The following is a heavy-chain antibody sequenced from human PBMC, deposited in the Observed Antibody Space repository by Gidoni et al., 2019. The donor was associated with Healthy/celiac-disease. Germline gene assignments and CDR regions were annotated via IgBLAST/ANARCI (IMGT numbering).Heavy chain of an antibody. CDR1: GFTVGDDD. J-gene: IGHJ4*02. V-gene: IGHV3-49*05. D-gene: IGHD3-22*01. Sequence: EVQLVESGGGLVKPGRALRLSCTASGFTVGDDDMSWFRQAPGKGLEWVGFIRIKAYGGTTEYAASVKGRFTISRDDSKSIAYLQMNSLKPEDTAVYYCTRVSSGFYYEGDYFDYWGQGTLVTVSS. CDR3: TRVSSGFYYEGDYFDY. CDR2: IRIKAYGGTT.